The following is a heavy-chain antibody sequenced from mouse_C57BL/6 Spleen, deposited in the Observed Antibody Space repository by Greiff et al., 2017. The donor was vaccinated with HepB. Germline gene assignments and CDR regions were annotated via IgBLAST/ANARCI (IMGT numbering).Heavy chain of an antibody. Sequence: QVQPQQPGAELVKPGASVKLSCKASGYTFTSYWMHWVKQRPGQGLEWIGMIHPDSGSTNYNEKFKSKATLTVDKSSSTAYMQLSSLTSEDSAVYYCARLVTDAMDYWGQGTSVTVSS. CDR2: IHPDSGST. J-gene: IGHJ4*01. V-gene: IGHV1-64*01. CDR3: ARLVTDAMDY. CDR1: GYTFTSYW. D-gene: IGHD2-2*01.